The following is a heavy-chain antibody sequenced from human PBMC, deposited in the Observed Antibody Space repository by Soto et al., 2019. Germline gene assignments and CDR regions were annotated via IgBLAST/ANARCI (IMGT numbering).Heavy chain of an antibody. J-gene: IGHJ3*02. V-gene: IGHV1-58*01. CDR1: GFTFPGSA. CDR2: IVVGSGNT. CDR3: AARGLRTVVRGVIASDAFDI. Sequence: SVKVSCKASGFTFPGSAVQWVLQPRGQPLEWIGWIVVGSGNTNYAQKFQERVTITRDMSTSTTYMELGSLRSEDTAVYYCAARGLRTVVRGVIASDAFDILGQGTTVTVS. D-gene: IGHD3-10*01.